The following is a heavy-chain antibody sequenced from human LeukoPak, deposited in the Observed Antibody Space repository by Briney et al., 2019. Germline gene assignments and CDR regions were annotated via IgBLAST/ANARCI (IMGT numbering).Heavy chain of an antibody. D-gene: IGHD6-13*01. J-gene: IGHJ4*02. CDR3: TTVGSSWGFDY. V-gene: IGHV3-15*01. Sequence: GGSLRLSCAASGFTFSAAWMTWVRRAPGKGLECVGRIKNRSDGGATDYPTPVKGRFAIPRDDSKNTLYLQMNSLKIEDTGVYYCTTVGSSWGFDYWGQGTLVTVSS. CDR1: GFTFSAAW. CDR2: IKNRSDGGAT.